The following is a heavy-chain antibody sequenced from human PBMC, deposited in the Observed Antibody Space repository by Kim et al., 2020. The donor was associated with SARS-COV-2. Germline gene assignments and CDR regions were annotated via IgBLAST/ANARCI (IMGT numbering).Heavy chain of an antibody. CDR1: GDSISSGSYY. CDR2: IHHSGST. D-gene: IGHD2-2*01. J-gene: IGHJ6*02. V-gene: IGHV4-39*01. Sequence: SETLSLTCTVSGDSISSGSYYWGWIRQPPGKGLEWIANIHHSGSTYYNASLTSRVTISVDTSKNQFSLKLNSVTAADTAGDYCARLCRSSTCPRYGFDVWGQGTTVTVSS. CDR3: ARLCRSSTCPRYGFDV.